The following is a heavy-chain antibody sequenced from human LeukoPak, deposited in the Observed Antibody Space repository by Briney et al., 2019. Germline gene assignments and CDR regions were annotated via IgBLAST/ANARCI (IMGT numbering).Heavy chain of an antibody. Sequence: GASVKVSCKASGYTFTSYGISWVRQAPGQGLEWMGWISAYNGNTNYAQKLQGRVTMTTDTSTSTAYMELRSLRSDDTAVYYCARGVHITMIVVADAFDIWGQGTMVTVSS. CDR2: ISAYNGNT. V-gene: IGHV1-18*01. J-gene: IGHJ3*02. CDR3: ARGVHITMIVVADAFDI. CDR1: GYTFTSYG. D-gene: IGHD3-22*01.